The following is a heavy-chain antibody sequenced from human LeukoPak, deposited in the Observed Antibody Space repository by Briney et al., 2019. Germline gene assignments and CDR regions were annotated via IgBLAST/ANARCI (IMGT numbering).Heavy chain of an antibody. CDR1: GYTLTELS. Sequence: ASVKVSCKVSGYTLTELSMHWVRQAPGKGLEWMGGFDPEDGETIYAQKFQGRVTMTEDTSTDTAYMELSSLRSEDTAVYYCATSGPHYDILTGYYLFDYWGQGTLVTVSS. J-gene: IGHJ4*02. D-gene: IGHD3-9*01. CDR3: ATSGPHYDILTGYYLFDY. CDR2: FDPEDGET. V-gene: IGHV1-24*01.